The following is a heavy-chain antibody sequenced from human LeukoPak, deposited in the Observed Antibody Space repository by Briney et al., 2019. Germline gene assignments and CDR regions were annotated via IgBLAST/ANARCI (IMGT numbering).Heavy chain of an antibody. CDR3: ARTYDFWSGNWFDP. J-gene: IGHJ5*02. CDR1: GGSFSGYY. V-gene: IGHV4-34*01. CDR2: ITHSGIT. Sequence: SETLSLTCAVSGGSFSGYYWSWVRQPPGKGLEWIGEITHSGITNYNPSLKSRVTISVDTSKNQFSLKLSSVTAADTAVYYCARTYDFWSGNWFDPWGQGTLVTVSS. D-gene: IGHD3-3*01.